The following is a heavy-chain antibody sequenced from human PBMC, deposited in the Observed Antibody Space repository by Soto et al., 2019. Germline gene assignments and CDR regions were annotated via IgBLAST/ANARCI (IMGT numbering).Heavy chain of an antibody. D-gene: IGHD6-13*01. Sequence: SAEVCCTDSRYTVNELSRALLQQEKRKGLEWMGGFDPEDGETIYAQKFQGRVTMTEDTSTDTAYMELSSLRSEDTAVYYCATADSSSWSGDYYYYYYMDVWGKGTTVTVSS. CDR2: FDPEDGET. J-gene: IGHJ6*03. CDR1: RYTVNELS. CDR3: ATADSSSWSGDYYYYYYMDV. V-gene: IGHV1-24*01.